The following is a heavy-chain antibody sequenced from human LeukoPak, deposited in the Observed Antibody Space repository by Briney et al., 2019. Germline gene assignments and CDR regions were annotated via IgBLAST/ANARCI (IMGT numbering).Heavy chain of an antibody. J-gene: IGHJ3*02. D-gene: IGHD3-10*01. Sequence: GESLKISCKGSGYSFTSYWIGWVRQMPGKGLEWMGIIYPGDSDTRYSPSFQGQVTISADKSISTAYLQWSSLKASDTAMYYCARSPSMVRDAFDIWGQGTMVTASS. V-gene: IGHV5-51*01. CDR2: IYPGDSDT. CDR3: ARSPSMVRDAFDI. CDR1: GYSFTSYW.